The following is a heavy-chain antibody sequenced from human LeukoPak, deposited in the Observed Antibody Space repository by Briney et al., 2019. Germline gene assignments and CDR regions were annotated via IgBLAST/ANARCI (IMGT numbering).Heavy chain of an antibody. CDR3: ARRGPPRTLLRGVKSGWFDP. V-gene: IGHV4-38-2*02. D-gene: IGHD3-10*01. J-gene: IGHJ5*02. CDR1: GYSISSGYY. Sequence: SKTLSLTCTVSGYSISSGYYWGWIRQPPGKGLEWIGEINHSGSTNYNPSLKSRVTISVDTSKNQFSLKLSSVTAADTAVYYCARRGPPRTLLRGVKSGWFDPWGQGTLVTVSS. CDR2: INHSGST.